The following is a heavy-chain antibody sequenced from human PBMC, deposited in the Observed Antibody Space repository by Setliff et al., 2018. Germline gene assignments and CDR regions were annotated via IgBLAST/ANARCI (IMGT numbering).Heavy chain of an antibody. Sequence: ASVKVSCKAFGYTFAKYGTSWARQAPGQGLEWMGWTSGYNGYTVYAQKLQGRVTLTTDTSTGTAYMEVRSLRSDDTAQYYCVRDRAAIVVGPPTAAFDIWGQGTMVTVS. J-gene: IGHJ3*02. D-gene: IGHD2-2*01. CDR2: TSGYNGYT. CDR1: GYTFAKYG. CDR3: VRDRAAIVVGPPTAAFDI. V-gene: IGHV1-18*01.